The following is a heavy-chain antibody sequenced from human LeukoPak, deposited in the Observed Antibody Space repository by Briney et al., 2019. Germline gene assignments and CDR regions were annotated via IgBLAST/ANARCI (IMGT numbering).Heavy chain of an antibody. J-gene: IGHJ6*03. CDR2: ISASGGST. CDR1: GFTLSSYA. V-gene: IGHV3-23*01. D-gene: IGHD3-10*01. CDR3: AKVMKGSERLTMVRGVIIKTAGLYYMDV. Sequence: GGSLRLSCAASGFTLSSYAMSWVRQAPGKGLEWVSSISASGGSTNYADSVKGRFTISRDNSKKPVYLQMNSLRAEDTAVYYCAKVMKGSERLTMVRGVIIKTAGLYYMDVWGKGTTVTVSS.